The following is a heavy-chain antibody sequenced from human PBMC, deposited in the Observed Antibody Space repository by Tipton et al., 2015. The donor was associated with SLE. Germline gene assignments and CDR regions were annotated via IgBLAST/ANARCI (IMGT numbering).Heavy chain of an antibody. CDR1: GFTFSSYA. V-gene: IGHV3-30*04. D-gene: IGHD3-10*01. CDR2: ISYDGSNK. CDR3: AGGLLWFREPFDY. Sequence: SLRLSCEASGFTFSSYAMHWVRQAPGKGLEWVAVISYDGSNKYYADSVKGRFTISRDNSKNTLYLQMNSLRAEDTAVYYFAGGLLWFREPFDYWGQGTLVTVSS. J-gene: IGHJ4*02.